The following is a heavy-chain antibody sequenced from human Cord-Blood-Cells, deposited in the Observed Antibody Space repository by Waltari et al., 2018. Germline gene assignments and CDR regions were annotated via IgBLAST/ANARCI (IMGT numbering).Heavy chain of an antibody. J-gene: IGHJ4*02. CDR1: GGSISSSSYY. D-gene: IGHD7-27*01. V-gene: IGHV4-39*01. CDR3: ASLNWGDFDY. Sequence: ESGPGLVKPSETLSLTYTVSGGSISSSSYYWGWIRQPPGKGLEWIGSIYYSGSTYYNPSLKSRVTISVDTSKNQFSLKLSSVTAADTAVYYCASLNWGDFDYWGQGTLVTVSS. CDR2: IYYSGST.